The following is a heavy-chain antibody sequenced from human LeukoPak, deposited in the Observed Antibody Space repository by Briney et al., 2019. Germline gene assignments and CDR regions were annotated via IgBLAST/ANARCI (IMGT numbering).Heavy chain of an antibody. CDR3: AKDKGGYCSSTSCYYFDY. Sequence: GGSLRLSCAASGFTFSSYAMSWVRQAPGKGLEWVSAISGSGGSTYYADSVKGRFTISRDNSKNTLYLQMNSLRVEDTAVYYCAKDKGGYCSSTSCYYFDYWGQGTLVTVSS. CDR1: GFTFSSYA. J-gene: IGHJ4*02. D-gene: IGHD2-2*01. V-gene: IGHV3-23*01. CDR2: ISGSGGST.